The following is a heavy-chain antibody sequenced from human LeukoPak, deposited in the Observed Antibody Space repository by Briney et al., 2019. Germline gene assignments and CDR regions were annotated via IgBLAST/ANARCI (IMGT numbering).Heavy chain of an antibody. CDR1: AFTFSSYA. J-gene: IGHJ6*04. Sequence: GGSLRLSCAASAFTFSSYAMHWVRQAPGKGLEWVAVISYDGSNKYYADSVKGRFTISRDNSKNTLYLQMNSLRAEDTAVYYCARGSGFYGMDVWGKGTTVTVSS. V-gene: IGHV3-30*04. CDR2: ISYDGSNK. CDR3: ARGSGFYGMDV. D-gene: IGHD3-3*01.